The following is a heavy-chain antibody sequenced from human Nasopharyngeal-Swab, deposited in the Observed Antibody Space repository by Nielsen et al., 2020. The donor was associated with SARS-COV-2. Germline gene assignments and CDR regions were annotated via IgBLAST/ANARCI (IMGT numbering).Heavy chain of an antibody. CDR1: GFNLGDYY. CDR3: ARVGICYNDWCGSYDS. J-gene: IGHJ4*02. V-gene: IGHV3-72*01. CDR2: SRVKANSYSA. D-gene: IGHD3-9*01. Sequence: GGSLRLSCVASGFNLGDYYMDWVRQAPGKGLEWLGHSRVKANSYSAEYAASVTGRFTFSREESRNILYLQMNSLTTEDTAVYYCARVGICYNDWCGSYDSWGQGTLVTVSS.